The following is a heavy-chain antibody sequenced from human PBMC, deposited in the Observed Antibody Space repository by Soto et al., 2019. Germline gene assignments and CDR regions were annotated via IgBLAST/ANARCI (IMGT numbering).Heavy chain of an antibody. CDR3: ARDPPSPVSPGFFFGYFDF. Sequence: QVQLVQSGAEMKKPGSSVKVACKASGGTFTNIAISWVRQAPGQGPEWMGQIVPMSDRANYAHNFHGRVTFSADESTATVYMELVSLRSEDTAVYYCARDPPSPVSPGFFFGYFDFWGQGTLVTVSS. CDR1: GGTFTNIA. V-gene: IGHV1-69*01. CDR2: IVPMSDRA. D-gene: IGHD3-10*01. J-gene: IGHJ4*02.